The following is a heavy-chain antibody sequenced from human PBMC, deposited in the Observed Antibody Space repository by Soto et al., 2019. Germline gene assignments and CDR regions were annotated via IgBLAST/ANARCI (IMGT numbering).Heavy chain of an antibody. Sequence: SGTLSLTCTLSGGSISSGYYYWSWIRQPPGKGLEWIGYIYYSGSTYYNPSLKSRVTISVDTSKNQFSLKLSSVTAADTAVYYCARDGHCSGGSCQPGFDYWGQGTLVTVS. V-gene: IGHV4-30-4*01. D-gene: IGHD2-15*01. CDR2: IYYSGST. J-gene: IGHJ4*02. CDR1: GGSISSGYYY. CDR3: ARDGHCSGGSCQPGFDY.